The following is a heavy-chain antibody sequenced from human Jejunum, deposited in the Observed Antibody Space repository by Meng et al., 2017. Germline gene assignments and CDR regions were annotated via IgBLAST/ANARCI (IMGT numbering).Heavy chain of an antibody. V-gene: IGHV2-5*02. CDR3: AHRIAYSSDYNVGWFDP. CDR2: IYWDDDK. J-gene: IGHJ5*02. CDR1: GFSLRTRTVG. Sequence: LKESGPPQVKPPETLTLTCTFSGFSLRTRTVGVGWLRQPPGKALECLALIYWDDDKRYNPSLKNRLSITKDTSENQVVLTMTNMDPADTATYYCAHRIAYSSDYNVGWFDPWGPGFLVTVSS. D-gene: IGHD6-25*01.